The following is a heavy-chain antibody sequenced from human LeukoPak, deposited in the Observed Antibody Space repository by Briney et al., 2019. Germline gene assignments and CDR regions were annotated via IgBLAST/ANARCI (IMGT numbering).Heavy chain of an antibody. CDR3: ARGRRDREYYFDY. CDR1: GFTFDDYG. Sequence: GGSLRLSCAASGFTFDDYGMNWVRQGPGKGLEWVSGINWNGGSTGYADSVRGRFNISRDNAKNSLYLQMNSLRAEDTALYYCARGRRDREYYFDYWGQGTLVTVSS. D-gene: IGHD3-10*01. J-gene: IGHJ4*02. V-gene: IGHV3-20*04. CDR2: INWNGGST.